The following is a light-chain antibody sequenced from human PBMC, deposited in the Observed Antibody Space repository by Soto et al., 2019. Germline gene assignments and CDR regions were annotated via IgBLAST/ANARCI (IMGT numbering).Light chain of an antibody. Sequence: DIQMTQSPSSVSASVGDRVTITCQASQDISNYLNWYQQKPGKAPKLLIYDASNLETGVPSRFSGSGSGTDFTFTISSLQPEDIATYYCQQYDNLPYTFXQGTKVDIK. J-gene: IGKJ2*01. CDR3: QQYDNLPYT. CDR1: QDISNY. V-gene: IGKV1-33*01. CDR2: DAS.